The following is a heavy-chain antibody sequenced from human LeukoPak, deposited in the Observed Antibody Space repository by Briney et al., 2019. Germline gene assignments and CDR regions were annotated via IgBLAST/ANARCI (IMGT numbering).Heavy chain of an antibody. V-gene: IGHV4-34*01. J-gene: IGHJ3*02. CDR3: ARRGPKSRRREKDPFDI. Sequence: PSETLPLTCTVSGASISGYYWSWIRQPPGKGLEWIGEINHSGSTNYNPSLKSRVTISVDTSKNQFSLKLSSVTAADTAVYYCARRGPKSRRREKDPFDIWGQGTMVTVSS. D-gene: IGHD3-10*01. CDR1: GASISGYY. CDR2: INHSGST.